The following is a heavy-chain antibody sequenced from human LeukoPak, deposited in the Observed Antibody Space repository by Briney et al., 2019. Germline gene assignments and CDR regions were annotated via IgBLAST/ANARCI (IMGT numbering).Heavy chain of an antibody. D-gene: IGHD3-9*01. CDR2: INPNSGGT. J-gene: IGHJ3*02. CDR1: GYTLTGYY. V-gene: IGHV1-2*02. CDR3: ARSATYYDILAGYSALDI. Sequence: GASVKVSCKASGYTLTGYYMHWVRQAPGQGLEWMGWINPNSGGTNYAQKFQGRVTMTRDTSISTAYMELSRLRSDDTAVYYCARSATYYDILAGYSALDIWGQGTMVTVSS.